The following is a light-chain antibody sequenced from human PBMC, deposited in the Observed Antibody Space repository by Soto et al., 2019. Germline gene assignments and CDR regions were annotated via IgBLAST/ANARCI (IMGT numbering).Light chain of an antibody. Sequence: TRMTNKPSSLCASVGERVTITFRASQSISSYLNWYQQKPGKAPKLLIYAASSLQSGVPSRFSGSGSGTDFTLTISSLQPEDFATYYCQQSYRTLVKIGHGTRLEIK. J-gene: IGKJ5*01. CDR1: QSISSY. CDR2: AAS. V-gene: IGKV1-39*01. CDR3: QQSYRTLVK.